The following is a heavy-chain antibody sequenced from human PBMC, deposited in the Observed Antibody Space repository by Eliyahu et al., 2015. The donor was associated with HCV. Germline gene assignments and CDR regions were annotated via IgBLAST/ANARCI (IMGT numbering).Heavy chain of an antibody. CDR1: GGTFSSYT. CDR3: AAGILTGYHKSYYYYGMDV. Sequence: QVQLVQSGAEVKKPGSSVKVSCKASGGTFSSYTISWVRXAPGQGLEWMGRIIPILGIANYAQKFQGRVTITADKPTSTAYMELSSLRSEDTAVYYCAAGILTGYHKSYYYYGMDVWGQGTTVTVSS. CDR2: IIPILGIA. D-gene: IGHD3-9*01. J-gene: IGHJ6*02. V-gene: IGHV1-69*02.